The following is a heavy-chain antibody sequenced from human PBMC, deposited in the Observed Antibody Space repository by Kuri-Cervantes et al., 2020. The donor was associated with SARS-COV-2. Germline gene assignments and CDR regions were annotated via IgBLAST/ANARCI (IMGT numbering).Heavy chain of an antibody. D-gene: IGHD2-15*01. J-gene: IGHJ5*01. CDR1: GFSFSNYA. Sequence: GESLKISCAASGFSFSNYAMTWVRQAPGKGPEWVSVINFNGRDTFYADSVKGRFTISRDNSKDTVYLQLHSLRAEDTAIYFCAKGLTPTPPTRYYDSWGPGTLVTVSS. CDR2: INFNGRDT. CDR3: AKGLTPTPPTRYYDS. V-gene: IGHV3-23*05.